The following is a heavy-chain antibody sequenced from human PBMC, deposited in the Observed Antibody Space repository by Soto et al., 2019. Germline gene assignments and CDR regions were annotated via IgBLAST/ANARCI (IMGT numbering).Heavy chain of an antibody. CDR1: GFPFSSYA. V-gene: IGHV3-30-3*01. D-gene: IGHD6-13*01. J-gene: IGHJ4*02. CDR3: VRDCARVGCSTSKRLGLDY. CDR2: ISYDGTNE. Sequence: QVQLVESGGGVVQPGRSLRLSCAVSGFPFSSYAMHWVRQAPGKGLEWVALISYDGTNEYYADSVKGRFTISRDNSENTLDLQMNMRRDKDTAVFNCVRDCARVGCSTSKRLGLDYWGQGTLVTVSS.